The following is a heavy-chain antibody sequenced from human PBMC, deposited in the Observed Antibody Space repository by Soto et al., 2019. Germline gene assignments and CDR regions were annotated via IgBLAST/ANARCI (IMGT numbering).Heavy chain of an antibody. D-gene: IGHD3-22*01. CDR3: AKIAHFYEDDYFPY. Sequence: QITLKESGPTLVKPTQTLTLTCTFSGFSLSTSGVAVGWIRQPPGKAPKWLSLIYWNDDKRYSPSLESRLTITKDTSKNQVVFTMNNMDPVDTATYYCAKIAHFYEDDYFPYWGQGALVTVSS. CDR1: GFSLSTSGVA. J-gene: IGHJ4*02. CDR2: IYWNDDK. V-gene: IGHV2-5*01.